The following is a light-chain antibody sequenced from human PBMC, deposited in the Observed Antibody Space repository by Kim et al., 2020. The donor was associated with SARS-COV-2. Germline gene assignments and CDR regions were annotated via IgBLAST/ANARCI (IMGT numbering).Light chain of an antibody. V-gene: IGKV3-11*01. Sequence: SWSPGERATLACRASQSVSSYLAWYQQKPGQAPRLRIYDASNRATGIPARFSGSGSGTDFTLTISSREPEDFAVYYCQQRSNWHKTFGQGTKLEI. J-gene: IGKJ2*01. CDR3: QQRSNWHKT. CDR2: DAS. CDR1: QSVSSY.